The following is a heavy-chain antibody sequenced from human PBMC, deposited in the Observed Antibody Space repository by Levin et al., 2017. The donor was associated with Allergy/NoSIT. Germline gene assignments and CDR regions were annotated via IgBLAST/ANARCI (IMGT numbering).Heavy chain of an antibody. D-gene: IGHD2-2*02. CDR1: GFTFSDYY. CDR2: ISSSGSTI. CDR3: AREDCSSTSCYTSYGMDV. Sequence: GGSLRLSCAASGFTFSDYYMSWIRQAPGKGLEWVSYISSSGSTIYYADSVKGRFTISRDNAKNSLYLQMNSLRAEDTAVYYCAREDCSSTSCYTSYGMDVWGQGTTVTVSS. V-gene: IGHV3-11*01. J-gene: IGHJ6*02.